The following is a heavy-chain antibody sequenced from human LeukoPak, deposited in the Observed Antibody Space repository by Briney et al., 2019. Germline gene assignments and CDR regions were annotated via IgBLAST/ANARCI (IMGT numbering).Heavy chain of an antibody. J-gene: IGHJ4*02. CDR2: IIPIFGTA. CDR3: AREDAAPQGFDY. CDR1: GGTFSSYA. D-gene: IGHD6-6*01. Sequence: ASVKVSCKASGGTFSSYAISWVRQAPGQGLEWMGGIIPIFGTANYAQKFQGRVTITTDESTSTAYMELSSLRSEETAVYYCAREDAAPQGFDYWGQGTLVTVSS. V-gene: IGHV1-69*05.